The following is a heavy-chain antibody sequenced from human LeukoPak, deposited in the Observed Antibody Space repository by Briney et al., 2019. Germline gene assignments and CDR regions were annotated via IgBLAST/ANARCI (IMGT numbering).Heavy chain of an antibody. V-gene: IGHV4-34*01. J-gene: IGHJ4*02. D-gene: IGHD1-26*01. CDR2: INHPGST. CDR1: GASFSNYY. Sequence: PSETLSLTCAVNGASFSNYYWTWIRQPPGKGLEWIGEINHPGSTGYNPSLKSRVTISADTSKNQFSLKLSSVAAADTAVYYCARGGLKWELLPARARKSYYFDYWGQGTLVIVSS. CDR3: ARGGLKWELLPARARKSYYFDY.